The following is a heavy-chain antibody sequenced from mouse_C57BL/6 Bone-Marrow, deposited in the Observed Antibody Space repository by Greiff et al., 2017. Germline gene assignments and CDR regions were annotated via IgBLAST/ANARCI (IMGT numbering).Heavy chain of an antibody. CDR3: ARRYDYDSWFAY. CDR2: IYPSDSET. V-gene: IGHV1-61*01. CDR1: GYTFTSYW. D-gene: IGHD2-4*01. Sequence: QVQLQQPGAELVRPGSSVKLSCKASGYTFTSYWMDWVKQRPGQGLEWIGNIYPSDSETHYNQKFKDKDTLTVAKSSSTAYMQLSSLTSEDSAVYYCARRYDYDSWFAYWGQGTLVTVAA. J-gene: IGHJ3*01.